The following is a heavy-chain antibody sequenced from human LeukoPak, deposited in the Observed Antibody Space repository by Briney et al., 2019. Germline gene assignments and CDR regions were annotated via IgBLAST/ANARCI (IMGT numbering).Heavy chain of an antibody. Sequence: SETLSLTCTLSGGSLSSYYWSWIRQPAGKGLEWIGRIYTSGSTHYNPSLKSRVTMSVDTSKNQFSLKLSSVTAADTAMYYCARETYYYDSSGYVDWGQGTLVTVSS. CDR2: IYTSGST. V-gene: IGHV4-4*07. CDR3: ARETYYYDSSGYVD. CDR1: GGSLSSYY. J-gene: IGHJ4*02. D-gene: IGHD3-22*01.